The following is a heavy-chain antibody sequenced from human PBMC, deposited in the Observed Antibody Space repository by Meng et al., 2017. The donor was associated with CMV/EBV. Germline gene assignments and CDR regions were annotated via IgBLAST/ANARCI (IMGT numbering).Heavy chain of an antibody. Sequence: GGSLRLSCAASGFTFSSYSMNWVRQAPGKGLEWVSYISSSSSTIYYADSVKGRFTISRDNAKNSLYLQMNGLRAEDTAVYYCARGPPYYDILTGYYPFGYWGQGTLVTVSS. CDR3: ARGPPYYDILTGYYPFGY. V-gene: IGHV3-48*04. CDR1: GFTFSSYS. J-gene: IGHJ4*02. CDR2: ISSSSSTI. D-gene: IGHD3-9*01.